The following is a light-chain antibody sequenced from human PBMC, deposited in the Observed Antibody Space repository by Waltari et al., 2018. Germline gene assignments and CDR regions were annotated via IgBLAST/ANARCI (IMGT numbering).Light chain of an antibody. CDR2: MGS. J-gene: IGKJ1*01. V-gene: IGKV2-28*01. CDR1: QNLLHSNGYNY. Sequence: DFVMTQSQLSLPVTPGEPASISCRSSQNLLHSNGYNYLDWYLQKPGQSPKLLIYMGSNRASGVPDRFSGSGSGTDFTLKISRVEAEDVGVYYCMQPLQTPWTFGQGTKVEIK. CDR3: MQPLQTPWT.